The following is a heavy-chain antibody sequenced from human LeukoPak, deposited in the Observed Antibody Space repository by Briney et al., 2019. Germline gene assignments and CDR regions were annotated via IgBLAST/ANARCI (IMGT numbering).Heavy chain of an antibody. V-gene: IGHV3-21*01. D-gene: IGHD3-22*01. CDR1: GFTFSSYS. Sequence: GGALRLSCAASGFTFSSYSMNWVRQAPGKGLEWVSSISSSSSYIYYGDSVKGRFTISRDNAKKSLYLQMNSLRAEDTAVYYCARDYYDSSGLDYWGQGTLVTVSS. CDR2: ISSSSSYI. J-gene: IGHJ4*02. CDR3: ARDYYDSSGLDY.